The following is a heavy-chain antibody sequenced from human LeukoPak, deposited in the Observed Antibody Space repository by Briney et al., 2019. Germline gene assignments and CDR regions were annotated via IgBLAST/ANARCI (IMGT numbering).Heavy chain of an antibody. CDR3: ARGPAMVRGVNWFDP. V-gene: IGHV4-30-2*01. CDR2: IYHSGST. D-gene: IGHD3-10*01. CDR1: GGSISSGGYS. J-gene: IGHJ5*02. Sequence: SETLSRTCTVSGGSISSGGYSWSWIRQPPGKGLEWIGYIYHSGSTNYNPSLKSRVTISVDTSKNQFSLKLSSVTAADTAVYYCARGPAMVRGVNWFDPWGQGTLVTVSS.